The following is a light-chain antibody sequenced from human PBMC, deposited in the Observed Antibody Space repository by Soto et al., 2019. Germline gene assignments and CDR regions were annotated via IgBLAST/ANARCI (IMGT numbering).Light chain of an antibody. CDR2: GAS. CDR3: QKYNNWPPSIT. V-gene: IGKV3D-15*01. CDR1: QSVSSY. Sequence: EIVLTQSPATLSLSPGERAILSCRASQSVSSYLAWYQQKPGQAPRLLIYGASTRATGIPARFSGSGSGTEFTLTISSLQSEDFAVYYCQKYNNWPPSITFGQGTRPEIK. J-gene: IGKJ5*01.